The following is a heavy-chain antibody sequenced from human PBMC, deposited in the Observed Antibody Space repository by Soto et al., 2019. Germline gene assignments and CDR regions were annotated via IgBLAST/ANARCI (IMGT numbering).Heavy chain of an antibody. Sequence: EVQLLESGGDFVQPGGSLRLSCAASGFTFTTYAMTWVRQAPGKGLEWVSAINTAGTTYYADSVKGRFTISRDNAKNTLYLQMNGLRAEDTAVYYCAKDWYEDYWGQGTLFTVSS. CDR3: AKDWYEDY. J-gene: IGHJ4*02. CDR1: GFTFTTYA. CDR2: INTAGTT. D-gene: IGHD6-13*01. V-gene: IGHV3-23*01.